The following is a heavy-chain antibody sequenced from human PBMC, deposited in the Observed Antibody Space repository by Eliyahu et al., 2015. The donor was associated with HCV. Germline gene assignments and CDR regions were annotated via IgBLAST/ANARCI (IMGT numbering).Heavy chain of an antibody. V-gene: IGHV1-18*01. CDR2: ISAHNGNI. D-gene: IGHD3-3*01. J-gene: IGHJ6*02. Sequence: QVQVVQSGAEVKRPGASVKVSCKASGYTFTSYGVTWVRQAPGQGLEWMGWISAHNGNINYAQKLQGRVTMTTDTSTRTAYMELRSLRSDDTAVYYCARDRPGITTFGAVIKDYYYGMDVWGQGTTVTVS. CDR3: ARDRPGITTFGAVIKDYYYGMDV. CDR1: GYTFTSYG.